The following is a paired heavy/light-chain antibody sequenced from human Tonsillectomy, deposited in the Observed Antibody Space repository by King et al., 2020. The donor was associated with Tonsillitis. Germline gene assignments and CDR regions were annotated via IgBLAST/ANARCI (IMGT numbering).Heavy chain of an antibody. Sequence: QITLKESGPTLVKPTQTLTLTCNFSGFSLSTSGVGVGWIRQPPGKALEWLALIYWDDDKRYSPSLKSRLTITKDPSKNQVVLTMTNMGPVDTATYYCAHSPGSIVGAEYFQHWGQGTLVTVSS. CDR3: AHSPGSIVGAEYFQH. CDR2: IYWDDDK. V-gene: IGHV2-5*02. J-gene: IGHJ1*01. D-gene: IGHD1-26*01. CDR1: GFSLSTSGVG.
Light chain of an antibody. Sequence: QSALTQPASVSGSPGQSITISCTGTSSDVGNYNLVSWYQQHPGKAPKLMIYEGNERPSGVSNRFSGSRSGNTASLTISGLQAEDEADYYCYSYAGSSLPYVFGTGTKVTVL. CDR3: YSYAGSSLPYV. V-gene: IGLV2-23*01. CDR2: EGN. J-gene: IGLJ1*01. CDR1: SSDVGNYNL.